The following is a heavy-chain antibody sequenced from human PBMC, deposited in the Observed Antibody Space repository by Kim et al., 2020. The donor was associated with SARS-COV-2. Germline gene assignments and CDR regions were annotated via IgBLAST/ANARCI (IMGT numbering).Heavy chain of an antibody. CDR3: ARDSLAGDPVDY. Sequence: GGSLRLSCAASGFTFSSYSMNWVRQAPGKGLEWVSSISSSSSYIYYADSVKGRFTISRDNAKNSLYLQMNSRRAEETAVYYCARDSLAGDPVDYWGQGTLVTVSS. J-gene: IGHJ4*02. CDR2: ISSSSSYI. CDR1: GFTFSSYS. V-gene: IGHV3-21*01.